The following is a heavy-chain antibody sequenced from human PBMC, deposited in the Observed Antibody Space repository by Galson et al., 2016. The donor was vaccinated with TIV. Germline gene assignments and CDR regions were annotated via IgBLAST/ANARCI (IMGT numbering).Heavy chain of an antibody. D-gene: IGHD3-3*01. CDR2: INWNSGSV. CDR3: AEAKSIFGVVPHRAFDV. Sequence: SLRLSCAASGFSFGDYAMHWVRQAPGKGLEWVSGINWNSGSVDFADSVKGRFTISRDNAKNSLYLQMNSLRGEDTALYYCAEAKSIFGVVPHRAFDVWGQGTTVTVSS. CDR1: GFSFGDYA. V-gene: IGHV3-9*01. J-gene: IGHJ3*01.